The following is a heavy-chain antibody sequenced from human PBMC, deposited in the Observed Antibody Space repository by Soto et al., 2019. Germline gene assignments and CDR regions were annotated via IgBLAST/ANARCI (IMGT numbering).Heavy chain of an antibody. J-gene: IGHJ4*02. V-gene: IGHV4-59*01. CDR3: ARIGGYHGPLDY. CDR2: TYHRGST. Sequence: SETLSLTCSVSGVSIRSYFWSWIRQAPGRGLEWIGYTYHRGSTNYSPSLKSRVAISLDTSENQFSLKVNSVTAADTAVYYCARIGGYHGPLDYWGQGTPVT. D-gene: IGHD6-25*01. CDR1: GVSIRSYF.